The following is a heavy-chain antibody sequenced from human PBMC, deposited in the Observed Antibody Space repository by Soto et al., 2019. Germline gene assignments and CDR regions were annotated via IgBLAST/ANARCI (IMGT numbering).Heavy chain of an antibody. D-gene: IGHD3-9*01. CDR3: AKDLTPGRTYYYYYMDV. V-gene: IGHV3-30*18. CDR2: ISYDGSNK. J-gene: IGHJ6*03. Sequence: QVQLVESGGGVVQPGRSLRLSCAASGFTFSSYGMHWVRQAPGKGLEWVAVISYDGSNKYYADSVKGRFTISRDNSKNTLYLQMNSLRAEDTAVYYCAKDLTPGRTYYYYYMDVWGKGTTVTVSS. CDR1: GFTFSSYG.